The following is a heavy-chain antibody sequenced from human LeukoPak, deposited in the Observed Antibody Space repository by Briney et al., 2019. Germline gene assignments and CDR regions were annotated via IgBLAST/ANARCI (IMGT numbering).Heavy chain of an antibody. J-gene: IGHJ4*02. CDR1: GFTFDDYV. V-gene: IGHV3-20*04. CDR2: INWIGGST. Sequence: GGSLRLSCAASGFTFDDYVMSWVRHAPGKGLEWGSGINWIGGSTGYADSVKGRFTISRDNAKNSLYLQMNSLRAEDTALYYCARDPLGYCSSTGCFAYFDYWGQGTLVTVSS. D-gene: IGHD2-2*01. CDR3: ARDPLGYCSSTGCFAYFDY.